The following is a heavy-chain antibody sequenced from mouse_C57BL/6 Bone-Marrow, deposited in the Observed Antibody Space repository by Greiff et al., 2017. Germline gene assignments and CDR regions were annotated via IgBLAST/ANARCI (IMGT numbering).Heavy chain of an antibody. Sequence: QVQLQQPGAELVRPGSSVKLSCKASGYTFTSYWMDWVKQRPGQGLEWIGNIYPSDSATHYSQKFKDKATLTVDKSSSTADMQLSSLTSQASAVYFCARFRGAVWGTGTLVTVSA. CDR1: GYTFTSYW. D-gene: IGHD3-3*01. V-gene: IGHV1-61*01. CDR3: ARFRGAV. J-gene: IGHJ3*01. CDR2: IYPSDSAT.